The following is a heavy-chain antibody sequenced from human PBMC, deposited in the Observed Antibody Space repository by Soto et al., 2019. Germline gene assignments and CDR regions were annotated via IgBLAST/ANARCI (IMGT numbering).Heavy chain of an antibody. CDR2: IIPIFGTA. V-gene: IGHV1-69*12. CDR1: GGTFSSYA. D-gene: IGHD2-8*01. Sequence: QVQLVQSGAEVKKPGSSVKVSCKASGGTFSSYAISWVRQAPGQGLEWMGGIIPIFGTANYEQKFQGRVTSTADEARSTAYMGLSSVRYEETAVYYCARAVGYCTNGVCYGPFDYWGQGTLVTVAS. J-gene: IGHJ4*02. CDR3: ARAVGYCTNGVCYGPFDY.